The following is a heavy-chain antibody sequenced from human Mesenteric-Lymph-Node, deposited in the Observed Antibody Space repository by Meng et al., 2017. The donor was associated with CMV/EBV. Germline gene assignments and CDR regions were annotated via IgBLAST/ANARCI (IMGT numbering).Heavy chain of an antibody. J-gene: IGHJ4*02. CDR1: GFTFSSYW. D-gene: IGHD1-26*01. CDR2: IKQDGSEK. CDR3: ARDRGGTYYGGFDY. Sequence: GESLKISCAASGFTFSSYWMSWVRQAPGKGLEWVANIKQDGSEKYYVDSVKGRFTISRDNAKNTLYLQMNSLRAEDTAVYYCARDRGGTYYGGFDYWGQGTLVTVSS. V-gene: IGHV3-7*01.